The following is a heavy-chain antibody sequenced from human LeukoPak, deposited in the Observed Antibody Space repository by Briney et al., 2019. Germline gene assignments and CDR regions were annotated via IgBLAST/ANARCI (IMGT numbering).Heavy chain of an antibody. V-gene: IGHV3-53*01. D-gene: IGHD6-19*01. CDR1: GFTVSSNY. CDR3: ARVAMGDQWLVRYFVY. J-gene: IGHJ4*02. CDR2: IYSGGST. Sequence: GGSLRLSCAASGFTVSSNYMSWVRQAPGEGLEWVSVIYSGGSTYYADSVKGRFTISRDNSKNTLYLQMNSLRAEDTAVYYCARVAMGDQWLVRYFVYWGQGTLVTVSS.